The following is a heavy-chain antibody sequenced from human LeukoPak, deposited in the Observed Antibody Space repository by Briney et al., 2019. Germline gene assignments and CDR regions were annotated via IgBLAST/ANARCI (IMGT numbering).Heavy chain of an antibody. CDR2: VRNKTKSYTT. Sequence: GGSLRLSRAASGFTFSDHYMDWVRQAPGKGLEWVGRVRNKTKSYTTEYAASVKGRFTISRDDSKNSLYLQMNSLKIEDTAVYYCARVEGCTNGVCYCYFDYWGQGTLVTVSS. V-gene: IGHV3-72*01. J-gene: IGHJ4*02. CDR1: GFTFSDHY. D-gene: IGHD2-8*01. CDR3: ARVEGCTNGVCYCYFDY.